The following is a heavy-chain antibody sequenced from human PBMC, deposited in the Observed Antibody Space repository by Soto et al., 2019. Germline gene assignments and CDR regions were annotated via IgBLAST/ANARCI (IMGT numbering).Heavy chain of an antibody. CDR1: GFTFSSYA. Sequence: QVPLVESGGGVVQPGRSLRLSCAASGFTFSSYAMHWVRQAPGKGLEWVAVISYDGSNKYYADSVKGRFTISRDNSKNTRYLQMNSLRAEDTAVYYCARDEYYDSSGYYDYWGQGTLVTVSS. D-gene: IGHD3-22*01. CDR3: ARDEYYDSSGYYDY. V-gene: IGHV3-30-3*01. CDR2: ISYDGSNK. J-gene: IGHJ4*02.